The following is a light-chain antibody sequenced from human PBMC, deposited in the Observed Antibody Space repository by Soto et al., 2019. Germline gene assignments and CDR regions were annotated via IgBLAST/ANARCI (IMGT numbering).Light chain of an antibody. CDR2: LNSDGSH. CDR1: SGHSTYA. CDR3: QSWDTGIHRV. Sequence: QSVLAQSPSASASLGASVKLTCTLSSGHSTYAIAWHQQQPEKGPRYLMKLNSDGSHTKGDGIPERFSGSSSGAERYLSISSLQSEDEADYYCQSWDTGIHRVFGGGIKLTVL. V-gene: IGLV4-69*01. J-gene: IGLJ2*01.